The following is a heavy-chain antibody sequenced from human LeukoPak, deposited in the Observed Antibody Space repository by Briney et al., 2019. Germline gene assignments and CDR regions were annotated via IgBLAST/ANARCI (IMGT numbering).Heavy chain of an antibody. V-gene: IGHV3-74*03. CDR1: GFTFSRYW. CDR2: INSDGSDT. D-gene: IGHD4-23*01. J-gene: IGHJ4*02. Sequence: GGSLRLSCAASGFTFSRYWMHWVRQLPGKGLVWVSHINSDGSDTTYANSVKGRFTISRDNAKNTLFLQMNSLRAEDAAVYYCARAVVTKTPSFDYWGQGALVTVSS. CDR3: ARAVVTKTPSFDY.